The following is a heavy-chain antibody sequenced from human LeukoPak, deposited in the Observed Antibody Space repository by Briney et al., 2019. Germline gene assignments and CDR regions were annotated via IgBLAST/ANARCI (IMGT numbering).Heavy chain of an antibody. CDR3: ATGGGDLDH. Sequence: SETLSLTCTVSGGSISSFCWSWIRQPAGKVLEWIGRYCSSGNTNYNPSLKSRVTMSVDTFQNQFCLKLSSVTAADTAVYYCATGGGDLDHWGQGTLVTVSS. D-gene: IGHD2-21*01. CDR2: YCSSGNT. J-gene: IGHJ5*02. CDR1: GGSISSFC. V-gene: IGHV4-4*07.